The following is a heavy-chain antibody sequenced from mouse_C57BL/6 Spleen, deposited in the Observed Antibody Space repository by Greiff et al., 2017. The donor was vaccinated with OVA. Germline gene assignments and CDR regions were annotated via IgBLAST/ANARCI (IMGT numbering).Heavy chain of an antibody. Sequence: VQLKESGPGLVKPSQSLSLTCSVTGYSITSGYYWNWIRQFPGNKLEWMGYISYDGSNNYNPSLKNRISITRDTSKNQFFLKLNSVTTEDTATYYCARNYYGSSYPMDYWGQGTSVTVSS. CDR2: ISYDGSN. D-gene: IGHD1-1*01. CDR1: GYSITSGYY. CDR3: ARNYYGSSYPMDY. V-gene: IGHV3-6*01. J-gene: IGHJ4*01.